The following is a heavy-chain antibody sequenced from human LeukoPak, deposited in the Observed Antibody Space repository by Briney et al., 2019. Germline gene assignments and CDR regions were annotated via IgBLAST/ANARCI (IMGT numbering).Heavy chain of an antibody. Sequence: GGSLRLSCAASGFTFSSYSMYWVRQAPGKGLEWVAVISYDGSHTYDGNNKYYADSVKGRFTISRDNSKNTLYLQMNSLRAEDTAVYYCAREERYCSGGRCSTGRRFDYWGQGTLVTVSS. CDR1: GFTFSSYS. J-gene: IGHJ4*02. CDR2: ISYDGSHTYDGNNK. V-gene: IGHV3-30*04. CDR3: AREERYCSGGRCSTGRRFDY. D-gene: IGHD2-15*01.